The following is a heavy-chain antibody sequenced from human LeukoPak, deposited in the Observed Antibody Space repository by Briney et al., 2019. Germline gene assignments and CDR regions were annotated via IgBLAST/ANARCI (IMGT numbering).Heavy chain of an antibody. D-gene: IGHD5-12*01. Sequence: ASVKVSCKASGYTFTSYHMHWVRQAPGQGLEWMGIINPSGGTTNYAQKFRGRVTMTRDTSTSTVYMELSSLRSEDTAVYYCARDQDRIRGYSGRDSAFDYWGQGTLVTVSS. J-gene: IGHJ4*02. CDR2: INPSGGTT. CDR3: ARDQDRIRGYSGRDSAFDY. CDR1: GYTFTSYH. V-gene: IGHV1-46*01.